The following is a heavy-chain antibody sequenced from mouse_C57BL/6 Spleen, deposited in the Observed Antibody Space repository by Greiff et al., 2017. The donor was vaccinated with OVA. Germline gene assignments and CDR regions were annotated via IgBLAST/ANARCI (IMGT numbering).Heavy chain of an antibody. CDR3: ARNWGLRRDYYAMDY. Sequence: VMLVESGPGLVQPSQSLSITCTVSGFSLTSYGVHWVRQSPGKGLEWLGVIWSGGSTDYNAAFISRLSISKDNSKSQVFFKMNSLQADDTAIYYCARNWGLRRDYYAMDYWGQGTSVTVSS. CDR1: GFSLTSYG. D-gene: IGHD2-4*01. J-gene: IGHJ4*01. V-gene: IGHV2-2*01. CDR2: IWSGGST.